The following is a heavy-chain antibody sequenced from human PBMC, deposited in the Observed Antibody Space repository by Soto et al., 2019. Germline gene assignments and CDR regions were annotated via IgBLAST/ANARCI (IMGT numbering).Heavy chain of an antibody. CDR3: ATGTYHADDVYDI. D-gene: IGHD1-26*01. V-gene: IGHV3-11*06. Sequence: QVQLVESGGGLVKPGGSLRLSCAASGFSFSDSFMTWIRQAPGKGLEFVSYINRGSTYTDYAVSVKGRFTISRDNAKNSLYLEMNSLRVEDTAIYYCATGTYHADDVYDIWGQGTFVTVSS. CDR1: GFSFSDSF. J-gene: IGHJ3*02. CDR2: INRGSTYT.